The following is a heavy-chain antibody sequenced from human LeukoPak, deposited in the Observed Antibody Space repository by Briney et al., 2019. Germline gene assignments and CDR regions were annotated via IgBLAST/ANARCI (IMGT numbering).Heavy chain of an antibody. V-gene: IGHV4-59*08. CDR3: VRHKTQKYVADY. CDR2: VSYSRST. D-gene: IGHD2-2*01. CDR1: GGSISSYY. Sequence: PSETLSLTCTVSGGSISSYYWSWIRQPPGKELEWIGYVSYSRSTNYNPSLKSRVTISVDTSKNQFSLKLSSVTAADTAMYYCVRHKTQKYVADYWGQGTLVTVSS. J-gene: IGHJ4*02.